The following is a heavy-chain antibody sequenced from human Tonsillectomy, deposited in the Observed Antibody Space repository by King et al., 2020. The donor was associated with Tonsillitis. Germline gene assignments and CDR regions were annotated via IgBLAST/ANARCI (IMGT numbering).Heavy chain of an antibody. J-gene: IGHJ4*02. Sequence: QLQESGAGLVKSSENLSLTCTVAGGSISGDYWSWIRQPPGKGLEWSGYIYDSGSTSYNPSLKSRLPYTNYNPSLKSRPIISVDTSKNQFYLKLSSVTAADAAVYYCAAGGGYFDYWGQGTLVTVSS. CDR1: GGSISGDY. V-gene: IGHV4-59*08. D-gene: IGHD1-14*01. CDR3: AAGGGYFDY. CDR2: IYDSGST.